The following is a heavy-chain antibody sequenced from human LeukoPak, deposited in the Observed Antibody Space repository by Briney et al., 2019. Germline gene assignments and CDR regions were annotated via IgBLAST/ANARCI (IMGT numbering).Heavy chain of an antibody. CDR3: ARDGGGWTFDY. V-gene: IGHV3-21*01. CDR1: GFTFSSYW. D-gene: IGHD6-19*01. Sequence: GGSLRLSCAASGFTFSSYWMSWVRQAPGKGLEWVSSISSSSYIYYADSVKGRFTISRDNAKNSLYLQMNSLRAEDTAVYYCARDGGGWTFDYWGQGTLVTVSS. J-gene: IGHJ4*02. CDR2: ISSSSYI.